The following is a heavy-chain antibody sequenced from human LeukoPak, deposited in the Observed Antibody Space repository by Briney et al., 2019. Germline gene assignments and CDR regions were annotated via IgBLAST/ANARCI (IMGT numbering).Heavy chain of an antibody. CDR2: VDPEDGET. CDR3: ATIGGYYYDSSGYPY. V-gene: IGHV1-69-2*01. Sequence: ASVKVSCKVSGYTFTDYYMHWVQQAPGKGLEWMGLVDPEDGETIYAEKSQGRVTITADTSTDTAYMELSSLRSEDTAVYYCATIGGYYYDSSGYPYWGQGTLVTVSS. J-gene: IGHJ4*02. CDR1: GYTFTDYY. D-gene: IGHD3-22*01.